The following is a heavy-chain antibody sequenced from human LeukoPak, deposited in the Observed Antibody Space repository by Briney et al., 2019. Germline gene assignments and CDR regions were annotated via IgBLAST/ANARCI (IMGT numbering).Heavy chain of an antibody. Sequence: GASVKVSCKGYRYTFSSYDINWVRQAPGQGLEWMGWMNPNTGNTGYAPKFQGRVTMTRDTSISTAYMELRGLRSEDTAVYYCARLSQTSDYYGSGGYFYLGYWGQGTRVTVSS. J-gene: IGHJ4*02. CDR2: MNPNTGNT. CDR1: RYTFSSYD. V-gene: IGHV1-8*01. D-gene: IGHD3-22*01. CDR3: ARLSQTSDYYGSGGYFYLGY.